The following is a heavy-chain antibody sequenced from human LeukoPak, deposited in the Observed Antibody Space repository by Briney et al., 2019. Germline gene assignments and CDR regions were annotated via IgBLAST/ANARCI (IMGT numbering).Heavy chain of an antibody. Sequence: SETLSLTCAVYGGSFSGYYWSWIRQPPGKGLEWIGEINHSGSTNYNPSLKSRVTISVDTSKNQFSLKLSSVTAADTAVYYCARDWDSSGYGFDYWGQGTLVTVSS. CDR3: ARDWDSSGYGFDY. D-gene: IGHD3-22*01. V-gene: IGHV4-34*01. CDR1: GGSFSGYY. CDR2: INHSGST. J-gene: IGHJ4*02.